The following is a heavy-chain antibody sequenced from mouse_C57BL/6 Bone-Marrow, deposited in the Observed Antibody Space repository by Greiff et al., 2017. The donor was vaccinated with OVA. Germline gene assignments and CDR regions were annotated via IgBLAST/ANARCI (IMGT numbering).Heavy chain of an antibody. CDR1: GYTFSSSW. J-gene: IGHJ1*03. D-gene: IGHD1-1*01. CDR2: IYPGAGDT. V-gene: IGHV1-82*01. Sequence: QVQLQQSGPELVKPGASVKISCKASGYTFSSSWMNWVQQRPGKGLEWIGRIYPGAGDTNYNGKFKGTATLTADQSYSTAYMQLSSLTSVDSAVDFLAGDPYGSSSHWYFDVWGTGTTVTVSS. CDR3: AGDPYGSSSHWYFDV.